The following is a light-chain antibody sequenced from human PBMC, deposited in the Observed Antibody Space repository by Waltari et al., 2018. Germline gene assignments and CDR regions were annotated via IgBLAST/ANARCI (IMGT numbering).Light chain of an antibody. V-gene: IGLV2-14*01. CDR2: EVT. J-gene: IGLJ3*02. CDR3: SSFTTSNTWV. CDR1: RSYIGPSQS. Sequence: QSALTQPASVSGSPGQSITFSCTGTRSYIGPSQSVCWHKQYPGKAPKVIIHEVTNRPSGVSNRFSASKSGNTASLAISGLQAEDEADYYCSSFTTSNTWVFGGGTALTVL.